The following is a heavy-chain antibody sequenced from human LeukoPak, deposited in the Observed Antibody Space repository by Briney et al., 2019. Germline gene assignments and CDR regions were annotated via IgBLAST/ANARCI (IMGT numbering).Heavy chain of an antibody. CDR1: GFTFSNSW. CDR2: IKQDGSEK. Sequence: GGSLRLSCAASGFTFSNSWMSWVRQAPGKGLEWVANIKQDGSEKYYVDSVKGRFTISRDNAKNSLYLHLNSLRAEDTAVYYCAREGITATADYWGQGSLVIVSS. V-gene: IGHV3-7*01. J-gene: IGHJ4*02. CDR3: AREGITATADY. D-gene: IGHD6-13*01.